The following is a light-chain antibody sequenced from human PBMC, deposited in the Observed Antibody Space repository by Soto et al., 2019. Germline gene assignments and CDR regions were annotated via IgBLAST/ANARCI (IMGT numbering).Light chain of an antibody. J-gene: IGLJ2*01. CDR3: QSYDSSLSGVI. V-gene: IGLV1-40*01. CDR1: SSKIGAGYG. CDR2: GDS. Sequence: QSVLTQPPSVSGAPGQRVTISCTGSSSKIGAGYGVHWYIQLPGTAPKLLVYGDSNRPSGVPDRFSGSKSDTSASLAITGLQAEDEADYYCQSYDSSLSGVIFGGGTKVTVL.